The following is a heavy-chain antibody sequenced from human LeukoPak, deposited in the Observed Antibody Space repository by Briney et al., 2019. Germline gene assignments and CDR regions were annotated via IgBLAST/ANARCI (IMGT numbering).Heavy chain of an antibody. CDR2: ISGSGSRT. D-gene: IGHD3-10*01. Sequence: GGSLRLSCAASGFTFSSYWMSWVRQAPGKGLEWVSVISGSGSRTYYADPVKGRFTISRDNSRNTIYLQMTSLRAEDTAVYYCASRGHVGSGTYSPYDYWGQGTLVSVSS. CDR3: ASRGHVGSGTYSPYDY. V-gene: IGHV3-23*01. J-gene: IGHJ4*02. CDR1: GFTFSSYW.